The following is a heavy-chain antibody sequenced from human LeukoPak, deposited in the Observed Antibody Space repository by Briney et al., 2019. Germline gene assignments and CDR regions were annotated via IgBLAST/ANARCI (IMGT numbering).Heavy chain of an antibody. D-gene: IGHD3-3*01. Sequence: GGSLRLSCASSGFTFNNYAMHWVRQAPGKGLEWVANIKQDGSEKYYVDSVKGRFTISRDNAKNSLYLQMNSLRAEDTAVYYCARAYYDFWSGFDYWGQGTLVTVSS. CDR2: IKQDGSEK. J-gene: IGHJ4*02. V-gene: IGHV3-7*01. CDR1: GFTFNNYA. CDR3: ARAYYDFWSGFDY.